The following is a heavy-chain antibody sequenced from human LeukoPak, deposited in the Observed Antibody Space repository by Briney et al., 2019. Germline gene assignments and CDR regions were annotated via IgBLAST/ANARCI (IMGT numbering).Heavy chain of an antibody. V-gene: IGHV1-69*05. J-gene: IGHJ4*02. CDR1: GGTFSSYA. CDR2: IIPIFGTA. D-gene: IGHD5-18*01. CDR3: ARDGRGYSYGFDY. Sequence: SVKVSCKASGGTFSSYAISWVRQAPGQGLEWMGGIIPIFGTANYAQKFQGRVTMTTDTSTSTAYMELRSLRSDDTAVYYCARDGRGYSYGFDYWGQGTLVTVSS.